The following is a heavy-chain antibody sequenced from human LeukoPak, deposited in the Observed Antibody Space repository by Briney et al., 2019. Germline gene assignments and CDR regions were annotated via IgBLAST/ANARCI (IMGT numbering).Heavy chain of an antibody. CDR3: ASIITTAAFDI. CDR1: GYTFTSYY. CDR2: INPSGGST. V-gene: IGHV1-46*01. J-gene: IGHJ3*02. D-gene: IGHD3-10*01. Sequence: ASVKVSCKASGYTFTSYYMHWVRQAPGQGLEWMGIINPSGGSTSYAQKFQGRVTMTRDTSTSTVYMELSSLRSEDTAVYYCASIITTAAFDIWGQGTMVAVSS.